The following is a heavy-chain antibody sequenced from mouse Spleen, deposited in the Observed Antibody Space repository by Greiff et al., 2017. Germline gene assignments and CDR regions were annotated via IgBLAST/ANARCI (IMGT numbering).Heavy chain of an antibody. D-gene: IGHD4-1*01. CDR1: GFTFSSYA. V-gene: IGHV5-9-3*01. Sequence: EVQLVESGGGLVKPGGSLKLSCAASGFTFSSYAMSWVRQTPEKRLEWVATISSGGSYTYYPDSVKGRFTISRDNAKNTLYLQMSSLRSEDTAMYYCARQKLGYWGQGTTLTVSS. J-gene: IGHJ2*01. CDR2: ISSGGSYT. CDR3: ARQKLGY.